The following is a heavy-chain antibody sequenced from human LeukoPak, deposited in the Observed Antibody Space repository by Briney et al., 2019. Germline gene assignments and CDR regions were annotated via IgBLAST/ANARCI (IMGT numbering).Heavy chain of an antibody. V-gene: IGHV3-9*01. CDR3: AKEPRGAIYYYGMDV. CDR2: NSWNSGSI. D-gene: IGHD1-26*01. CDR1: GFTFDDYA. Sequence: GGSLRLSCAASGFTFDDYAMHWVRQAPGKGLEWVSGNSWNSGSIGYADSVKGRFTISRDNAKNSLYLQMNSLRAEDTALYYCAKEPRGAIYYYGMDVWGQGTTVTVSS. J-gene: IGHJ6*02.